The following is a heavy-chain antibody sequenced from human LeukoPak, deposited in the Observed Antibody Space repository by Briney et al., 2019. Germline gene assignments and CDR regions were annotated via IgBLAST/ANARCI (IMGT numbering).Heavy chain of an antibody. V-gene: IGHV4-59*08. J-gene: IGHJ4*02. D-gene: IGHD1-26*01. Sequence: SETLSLTCTVSGGSISIYYWSWIRQPPGKGLEWIGYIYYSGSTSYNPSLKSRVTISVDTSKNQFSLKLSSVTAADTAVYYCARQLGGSENFDYWGQGTLVTVSS. CDR2: IYYSGST. CDR3: ARQLGGSENFDY. CDR1: GGSISIYY.